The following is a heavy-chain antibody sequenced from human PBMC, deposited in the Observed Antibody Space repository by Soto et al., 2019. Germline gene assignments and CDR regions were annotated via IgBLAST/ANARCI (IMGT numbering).Heavy chain of an antibody. CDR2: ISYDGNNK. J-gene: IGHJ4*02. CDR1: VFTFSSSS. V-gene: IGHV3-30*03. CDR3: VRDGPRITIFGYGDY. D-gene: IGHD3-3*01. Sequence: RGSLRLFCAASVFTFSSSSNHWVLQAPGKGLEWVAHISYDGNNKYYADSVKGRFTISRDNFKNTLYLQMSSLRADDTAVYYCVRDGPRITIFGYGDYWGQGNLVTVSP.